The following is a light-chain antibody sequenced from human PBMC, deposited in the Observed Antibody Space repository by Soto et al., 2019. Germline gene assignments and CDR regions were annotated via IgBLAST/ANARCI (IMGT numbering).Light chain of an antibody. V-gene: IGLV2-14*01. CDR3: SSYTSSSSRV. CDR1: SSIVGGYNF. Sequence: QSALTQPASVSGSPGQSITISCPGPSSIVGGYNFVSWYQQHPGKAPKLLIYEVSYRPSGVSNRFSGSKSGNTASLTIFGLQAEDEGDYYCSSYTSSSSRVFGGGTKLTVL. CDR2: EVS. J-gene: IGLJ3*02.